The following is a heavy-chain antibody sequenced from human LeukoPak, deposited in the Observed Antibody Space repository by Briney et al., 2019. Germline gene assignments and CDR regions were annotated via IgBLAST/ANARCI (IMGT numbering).Heavy chain of an antibody. Sequence: ASVKVSCKASGYTFTSYAMNWVRQAPGQGLEWMGWINTNTGNPTYAQGFTGRFVFSLDTSVSTAYLQISSLKAEDTAVYYCARDISGSYYYYYYMDVWGKGTTVTVSS. D-gene: IGHD1-26*01. CDR2: INTNTGNP. CDR3: ARDISGSYYYYYYMDV. J-gene: IGHJ6*03. CDR1: GYTFTSYA. V-gene: IGHV7-4-1*02.